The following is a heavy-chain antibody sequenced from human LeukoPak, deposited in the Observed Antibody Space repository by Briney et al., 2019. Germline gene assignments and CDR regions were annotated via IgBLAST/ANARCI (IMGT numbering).Heavy chain of an antibody. J-gene: IGHJ3*02. CDR1: GGSISSYY. D-gene: IGHD3-9*01. Sequence: KSSETLSLTCTVSGGSISSYYWSWIRQPPGKGLEWIGYIYYSGSTNYNPSLKSRVTISVDTSKNQFSLKLSSVTAADTAVYYCARDNPNAGYYDILTGYPYGSAFDIWGQGTMVTVSS. CDR2: IYYSGST. CDR3: ARDNPNAGYYDILTGYPYGSAFDI. V-gene: IGHV4-59*01.